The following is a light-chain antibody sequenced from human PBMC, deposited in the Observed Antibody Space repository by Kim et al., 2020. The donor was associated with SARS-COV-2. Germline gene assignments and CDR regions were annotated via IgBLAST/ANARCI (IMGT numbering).Light chain of an antibody. J-gene: IGKJ1*01. CDR2: GVS. V-gene: IGKV1-9*01. Sequence: DIQLTQSPSFLSASVGDRVTISCRASQYISNYLAWYQQYPGEAPKLLIYGVSTLASGVPSRFSGSGSETEFALTISSLQPDDFATYSCQQFFVYPRTFGQGTKVDIK. CDR3: QQFFVYPRT. CDR1: QYISNY.